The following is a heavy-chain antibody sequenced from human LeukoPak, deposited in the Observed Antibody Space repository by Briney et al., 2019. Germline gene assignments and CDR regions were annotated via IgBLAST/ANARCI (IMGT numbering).Heavy chain of an antibody. D-gene: IGHD6-13*01. Sequence: SGGSLRLSCAASGFTLRSYGIHWVRQAPGKGLKWVAVISYDESDKYYGDSVKGRFTISRDTSKNTVYLQMNSLRAEDTAVYYCARDLYNSSFDYWGQGTLVTVSS. CDR3: ARDLYNSSFDY. V-gene: IGHV3-33*01. J-gene: IGHJ4*02. CDR2: ISYDESDK. CDR1: GFTLRSYG.